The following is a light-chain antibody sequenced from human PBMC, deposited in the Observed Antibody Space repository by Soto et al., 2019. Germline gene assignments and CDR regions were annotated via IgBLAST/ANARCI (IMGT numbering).Light chain of an antibody. CDR2: EVS. V-gene: IGLV2-14*01. J-gene: IGLJ1*01. CDR3: SSYTRSSTQV. Sequence: SALTQPASVSGSPGQSITISCTGTSSDVGDYNYVSWYQQHPGKAPKVMIYEVSHRPSGVSNRFSGSKSGNTASLTISGLRPEDEAEYYCSSYTRSSTQVFGTGTKVTV. CDR1: SSDVGDYNY.